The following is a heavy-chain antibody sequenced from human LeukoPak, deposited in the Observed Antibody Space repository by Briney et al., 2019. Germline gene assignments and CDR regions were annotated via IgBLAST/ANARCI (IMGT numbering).Heavy chain of an antibody. CDR2: IGTSSTTI. J-gene: IGHJ6*03. Sequence: GGSLRLSCAASGFTFSSYTMNWVRQPPGKGLEWVSNIGTSSTTIYYADSVKGRFTISRDNAKNSLYLRMNSLRADDTAVYYCARFAAGGSYYYYMDVWGKGTTVTVSS. CDR3: ARFAAGGSYYYYMDV. V-gene: IGHV3-48*01. CDR1: GFTFSSYT. D-gene: IGHD6-25*01.